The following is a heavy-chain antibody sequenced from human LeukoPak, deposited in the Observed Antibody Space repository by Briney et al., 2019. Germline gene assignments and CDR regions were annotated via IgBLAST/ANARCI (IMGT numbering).Heavy chain of an antibody. CDR2: IIPIFGTP. V-gene: IGHV1-69*05. D-gene: IGHD6-19*01. CDR1: GYTFASYD. Sequence: SVKVSCKASGYTFASYDINWVRQAPGQGLEWMGRIIPIFGTPNYAQKFQGRVTITTDESTSTAYMELSSLRSDDTAVYYCARGPYGWYYFDYWGQGTLVTVSS. J-gene: IGHJ4*02. CDR3: ARGPYGWYYFDY.